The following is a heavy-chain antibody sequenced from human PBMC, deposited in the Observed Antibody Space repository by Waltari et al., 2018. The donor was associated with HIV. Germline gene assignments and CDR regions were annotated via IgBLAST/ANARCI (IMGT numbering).Heavy chain of an antibody. CDR2: ISYDGGNK. CDR3: AKALQEGHPRFQLMDY. J-gene: IGHJ4*02. CDR1: GFTFRSYG. V-gene: IGHV3-30*18. Sequence: QVQLVESGGGVVQHGWSLVLSCVASGFTFRSYGVPWVRQAPGKGLEWVAAISYDGGNKHYADSVKGRFTISRDNSKNTLYLQMNSLRAEDTAVYYCAKALQEGHPRFQLMDYWGQGTRVTVSS. D-gene: IGHD1-1*01.